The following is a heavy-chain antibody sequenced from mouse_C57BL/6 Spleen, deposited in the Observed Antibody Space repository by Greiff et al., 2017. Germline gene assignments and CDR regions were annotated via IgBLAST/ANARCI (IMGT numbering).Heavy chain of an antibody. Sequence: EESGPGLVKPSQSLSLTCSVTGYSITSGYYWNWIRQFPGNKLEWMGYISYDGSNNYNPSLKNRISITRDTSKNQFFLKLNSVTTEDTATYYCARDDYGSSYAMDYWGQGTSVTVSS. D-gene: IGHD1-1*01. CDR1: GYSITSGYY. CDR2: ISYDGSN. J-gene: IGHJ4*01. V-gene: IGHV3-6*01. CDR3: ARDDYGSSYAMDY.